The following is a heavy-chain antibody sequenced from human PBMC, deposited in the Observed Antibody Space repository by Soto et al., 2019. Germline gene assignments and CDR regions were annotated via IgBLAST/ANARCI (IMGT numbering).Heavy chain of an antibody. CDR1: GFTFSSYA. CDR3: AREVPYGGFDY. Sequence: PVGSLRLSCAASGFTFSSYAMHWVRQAPGKGLEWVAVISYDGSNKYYADSVKGRFTISRDNSKNTLYLQMNSLRAEDTAVYYCAREVPYGGFDYWGQGTLVTVSS. V-gene: IGHV3-30-3*01. CDR2: ISYDGSNK. J-gene: IGHJ4*02. D-gene: IGHD4-17*01.